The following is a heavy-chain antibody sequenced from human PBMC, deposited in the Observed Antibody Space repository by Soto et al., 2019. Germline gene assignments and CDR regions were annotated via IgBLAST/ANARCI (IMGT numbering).Heavy chain of an antibody. V-gene: IGHV2-5*02. Sequence: QITLKESGPTLVKPTQTLTLTCSFSGFSLSTTGVGVGWIRQPPGKALEWLGFAYWDDDNRYSPSLKSRLTITKATSGNQVVLTITNMDPVDTATYFCAHRRGGYNWDDAHFDYWGQGTLVTVSS. D-gene: IGHD1-20*01. CDR2: AYWDDDN. J-gene: IGHJ4*02. CDR3: AHRRGGYNWDDAHFDY. CDR1: GFSLSTTGVG.